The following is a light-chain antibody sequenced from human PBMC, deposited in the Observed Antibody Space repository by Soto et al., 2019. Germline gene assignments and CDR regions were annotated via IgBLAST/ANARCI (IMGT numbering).Light chain of an antibody. Sequence: SYELTQPPSVSVSPGQTARITCSGAVLPKKYAYWYQQRSGQAPVLVIYEDTKRPSGLPERFSASSSGTMATLTISGAQVEDEADYYCYSTETSGSYRGVFGGGTKLTVL. V-gene: IGLV3-10*01. CDR3: YSTETSGSYRGV. J-gene: IGLJ3*02. CDR2: EDT. CDR1: VLPKKY.